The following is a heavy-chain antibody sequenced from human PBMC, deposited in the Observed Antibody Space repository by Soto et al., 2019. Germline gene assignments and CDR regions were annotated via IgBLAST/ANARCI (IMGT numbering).Heavy chain of an antibody. V-gene: IGHV5-51*01. CDR3: ARQEYCSSTSCYTVDS. J-gene: IGHJ4*02. CDR2: IYLGDSNT. D-gene: IGHD2-2*02. CDR1: GYRFTSYW. Sequence: ESLKISCKGSGYRFTSYWIGWVRQMPGKGLEWMGIIYLGDSNTRYSPSFQGQVTISADKSISTAYLQWSSLKASDTAIYYCARQEYCSSTSCYTVDSWGQGTLVTVSS.